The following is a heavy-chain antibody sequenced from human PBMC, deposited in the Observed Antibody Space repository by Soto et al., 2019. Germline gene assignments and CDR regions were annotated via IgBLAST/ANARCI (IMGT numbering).Heavy chain of an antibody. CDR3: ASYYYDSSGYYDAFDY. V-gene: IGHV1-69*13. CDR2: IIPIFGTA. D-gene: IGHD3-22*01. Sequence: SVKVSCKASGGTFSSYAISWVRQAPGQGLEWMGGIIPIFGTANYAQKFQGRVTITADESTSTAYMELSSLRSEDTAVYYCASYYYDSSGYYDAFDYWGQGTLVTVSS. J-gene: IGHJ4*02. CDR1: GGTFSSYA.